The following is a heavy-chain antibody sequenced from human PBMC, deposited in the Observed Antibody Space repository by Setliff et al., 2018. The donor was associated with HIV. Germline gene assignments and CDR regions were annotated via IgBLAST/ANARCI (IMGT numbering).Heavy chain of an antibody. CDR1: GYTFTAYY. Sequence: SVKVSCKASGYTFTAYYIHWVRQAPGQGLEWMGGIIPILGAANYAPKFHGRATIIADDSTSTAYMELSSLRSEDTAVYYCARLLGSDSRPYIPGHWFDPWGQGTLVTVSS. V-gene: IGHV1-69*13. CDR3: ARLLGSDSRPYIPGHWFDP. J-gene: IGHJ5*02. D-gene: IGHD3-22*01. CDR2: IIPILGAA.